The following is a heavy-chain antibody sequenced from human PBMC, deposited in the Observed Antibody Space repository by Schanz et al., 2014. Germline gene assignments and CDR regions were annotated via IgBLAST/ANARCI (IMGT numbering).Heavy chain of an antibody. CDR1: GFTFSSYG. CDR2: IWYDENNK. D-gene: IGHD3-10*01. CDR3: ARANYRRKINFDY. V-gene: IGHV3-33*01. J-gene: IGHJ4*02. Sequence: QVQLVESGGGVVQFGRSLRLSCVASGFTFSSYGMHWVRQAPGKGLEWVAVIWYDENNKYYADSVKGRFTMSRDNSKNTWYLQMNSLRAEDTAVDYCARANYRRKINFDYWGRGTLVTVSS.